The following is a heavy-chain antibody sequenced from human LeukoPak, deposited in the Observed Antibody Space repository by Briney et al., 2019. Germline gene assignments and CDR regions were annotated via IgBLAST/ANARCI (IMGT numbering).Heavy chain of an antibody. D-gene: IGHD6-6*01. J-gene: IGHJ5*02. CDR1: GYTFTGYY. V-gene: IGHV1-2*02. CDR3: ARPSQVGSSADGFDP. Sequence: ASVKVSCKASGYTFTGYYMHWVRQAPGQGLEWMGWINPNSGGTNYAQKFQGRVTMTRDTSISTAYMELSRLRSDDTAVYYGARPSQVGSSADGFDPWGQGTLVTVSS. CDR2: INPNSGGT.